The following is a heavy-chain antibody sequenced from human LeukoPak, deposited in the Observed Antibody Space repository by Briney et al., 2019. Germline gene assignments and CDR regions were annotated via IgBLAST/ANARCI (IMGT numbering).Heavy chain of an antibody. CDR2: TKEDGGEK. Sequence: GGSLRLSCAASGFTFSYYWMSWVRQAPGKGLEWVANTKEDGGEKYYVDSVKGRFTISRDNAENSLYLQMNSLRAEDTAVYYCARRSVAGSLDYWGQGTLVTVSS. V-gene: IGHV3-7*01. CDR3: ARRSVAGSLDY. CDR1: GFTFSYYW. J-gene: IGHJ4*02. D-gene: IGHD6-19*01.